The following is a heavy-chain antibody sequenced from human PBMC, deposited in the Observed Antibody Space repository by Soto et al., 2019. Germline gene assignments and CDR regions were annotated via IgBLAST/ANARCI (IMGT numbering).Heavy chain of an antibody. J-gene: IGHJ4*02. D-gene: IGHD6-19*01. CDR2: ISAYNGNT. Sequence: QVQLVQSGAEVKKPGASVKVSCKASGYTFTSYGISWVRQATGQGLEWMGWISAYNGNTNYAQKLQGRVTMTTDTPTSPAYMELRSLRSDDTAVYCCARDRVPARRAPYSSGSDYWGQGTLVTVSS. CDR1: GYTFTSYG. V-gene: IGHV1-18*04. CDR3: ARDRVPARRAPYSSGSDY.